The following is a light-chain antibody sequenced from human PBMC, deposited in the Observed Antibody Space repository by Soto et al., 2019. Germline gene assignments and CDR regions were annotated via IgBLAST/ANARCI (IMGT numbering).Light chain of an antibody. CDR3: QQCHAYSLT. V-gene: IGKV1-5*03. J-gene: IGKJ4*01. CDR1: QNIRSL. CDR2: EAS. Sequence: DVHMTQSPSTLSASGGDLVTITRRARQNIRSLLACYQQKPGKAPRLLICEASILESGVPSSVSGRGFGPEFTLTIISLQPDDFATYFCQQCHAYSLTFGGGTKVDI.